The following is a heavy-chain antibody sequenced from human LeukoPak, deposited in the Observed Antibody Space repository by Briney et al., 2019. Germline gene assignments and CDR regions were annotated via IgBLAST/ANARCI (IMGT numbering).Heavy chain of an antibody. J-gene: IGHJ5*02. Sequence: ASVKVSCKASGYTFTGYYMHWVRQAPGQGLEWMGWINPNSGGTNYAQKFQGRVTMTRDTSISTAYMELSRLRSDDTAVYYCAREMADDFWSGYINWFDPWGQGTLVTVSS. CDR3: AREMADDFWSGYINWFDP. CDR1: GYTFTGYY. D-gene: IGHD3-3*01. V-gene: IGHV1-2*02. CDR2: INPNSGGT.